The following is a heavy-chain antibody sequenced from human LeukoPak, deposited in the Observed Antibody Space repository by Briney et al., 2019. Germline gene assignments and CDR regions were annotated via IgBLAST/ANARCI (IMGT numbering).Heavy chain of an antibody. D-gene: IGHD3-22*01. CDR2: ISGTSGTI. CDR3: ARAPSSDYYSHFDY. Sequence: GGSLRLSCAASGFTFSAYCMNWVRQAPGKGLEWISYISGTSGTIYYADSLKGRFTISRDNAKNSLYLKMNSLRAEDTAVYYCARAPSSDYYSHFDYWGQGTLVTVSS. V-gene: IGHV3-48*04. J-gene: IGHJ4*02. CDR1: GFTFSAYC.